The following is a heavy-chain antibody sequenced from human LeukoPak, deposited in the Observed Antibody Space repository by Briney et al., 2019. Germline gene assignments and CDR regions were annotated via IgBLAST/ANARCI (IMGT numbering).Heavy chain of an antibody. CDR2: IYYSGST. Sequence: PSETLSLTCTVSGGFISSHYWSWIRQPPGKGLEWIGYIYYSGSTNYNPSLKSRVTISVDTSKNQFSLKLSSVTAADTAVYYCARVKTGGGFDYWGQGTLVTVSS. D-gene: IGHD1-26*01. J-gene: IGHJ4*02. V-gene: IGHV4-59*11. CDR1: GGFISSHY. CDR3: ARVKTGGGFDY.